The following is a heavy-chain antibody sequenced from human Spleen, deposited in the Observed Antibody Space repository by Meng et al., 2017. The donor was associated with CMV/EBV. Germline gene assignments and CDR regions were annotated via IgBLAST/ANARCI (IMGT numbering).Heavy chain of an antibody. J-gene: IGHJ6*02. V-gene: IGHV3-53*01. Sequence: GESLKISCAASGFTVSSNYMSWVRQAPGKGLEWVSVIYSGGSTYYADSVKGRFTISRDNSKNTLYLQMNSLRAEDTAVYYCARAGDYDFWSGYYQAYGMDVWGQGTTVTVSS. D-gene: IGHD3-3*01. CDR3: ARAGDYDFWSGYYQAYGMDV. CDR2: IYSGGST. CDR1: GFTVSSNY.